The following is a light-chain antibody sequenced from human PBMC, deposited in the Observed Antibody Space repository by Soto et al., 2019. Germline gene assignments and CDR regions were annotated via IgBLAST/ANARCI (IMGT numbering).Light chain of an antibody. CDR3: QVWDSSSDPLYV. J-gene: IGLJ1*01. CDR2: YDS. Sequence: SYELTQPPSVSVAPGKTARIPCGGNNIGSKSVHWNQQKPGQAPVLVIYYDSDRPSGIPERFSGSNSGNTATLTISRVEAGDEADYYCQVWDSSSDPLYVFGTGTKVTVL. CDR1: NIGSKS. V-gene: IGLV3-21*04.